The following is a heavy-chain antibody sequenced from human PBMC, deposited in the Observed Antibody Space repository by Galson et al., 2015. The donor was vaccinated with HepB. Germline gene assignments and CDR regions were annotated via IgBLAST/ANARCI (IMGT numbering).Heavy chain of an antibody. CDR2: ISGSGGST. CDR1: GFTFSSYA. Sequence: LRLSCAASGFTFSSYAMSWVRQAPGKGLEWVSAISGSGGSTYYADSVKGRFTISRDNSKNTLYLQMNSLRAEDTAVYYCAKGTENYYYYGMDVWGQGTTVTVSS. V-gene: IGHV3-23*01. CDR3: AKGTENYYYYGMDV. J-gene: IGHJ6*02.